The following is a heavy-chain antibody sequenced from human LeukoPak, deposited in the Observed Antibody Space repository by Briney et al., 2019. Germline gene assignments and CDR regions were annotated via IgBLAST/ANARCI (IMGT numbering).Heavy chain of an antibody. V-gene: IGHV1-69*06. CDR1: GGTFSSYA. D-gene: IGHD3-16*02. J-gene: IGHJ4*02. CDR3: ASSPYDYVWGSYRSYYFDY. Sequence: SVKVSCKASGGTFSSYAISWVRQAPGQGLEWMGGIIPIFGTANYAQKFQGRVTITADKSTGTAYMELSSLRSEDTAVYYCASSPYDYVWGSYRSYYFDYWGQGTLVTVSS. CDR2: IIPIFGTA.